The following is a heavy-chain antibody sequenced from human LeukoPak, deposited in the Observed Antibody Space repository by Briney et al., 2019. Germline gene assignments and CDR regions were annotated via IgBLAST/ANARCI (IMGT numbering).Heavy chain of an antibody. D-gene: IGHD2-8*01. CDR2: IWYDGSNK. V-gene: IGHV3-33*06. CDR1: GFTFSSYG. J-gene: IGHJ4*02. CDR3: AKDVSPYCRNGICYRRKAGFDY. Sequence: AGRSLRLSCAASGFTFSSYGMHWVRQAPGKGLEWVAVIWYDGSNKYYADSVKGRFTISRDNSKNTLYVQMNSLRVEDTAVYYCAKDVSPYCRNGICYRRKAGFDYWGQGTLVTVSS.